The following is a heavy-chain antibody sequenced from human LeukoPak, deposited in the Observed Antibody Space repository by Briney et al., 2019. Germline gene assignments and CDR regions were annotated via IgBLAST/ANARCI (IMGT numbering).Heavy chain of an antibody. CDR3: AKGGGRPLRYYYVSGVFFDY. Sequence: GGSLRLSCVSSGFSFSDYAMNWVRQAPGKGPEWVSSISWSSSYIYYADSVKGRFTISRDNAKNSLYLQMNNLRAEDAAVYYCAKGGGRPLRYYYVSGVFFDYWGQGPLVTVSS. V-gene: IGHV3-21*06. CDR1: GFSFSDYA. J-gene: IGHJ4*02. CDR2: ISWSSSYI. D-gene: IGHD3-10*02.